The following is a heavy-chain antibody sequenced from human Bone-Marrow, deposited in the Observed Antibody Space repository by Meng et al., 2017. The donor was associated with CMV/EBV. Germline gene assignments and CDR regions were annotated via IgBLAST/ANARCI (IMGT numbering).Heavy chain of an antibody. Sequence: GESLKISCAASGFTFSSYEMNWVRQAPGKGLEWVSYISSSGSTIYYADSVKGRFTISRDNAKNSLYLQMNSLRAEDTAVYYCARGAFGDCSSTSCYTLDYWGQGTLVTVSS. D-gene: IGHD2-2*02. CDR1: GFTFSSYE. CDR3: ARGAFGDCSSTSCYTLDY. J-gene: IGHJ4*02. V-gene: IGHV3-48*03. CDR2: ISSSGSTI.